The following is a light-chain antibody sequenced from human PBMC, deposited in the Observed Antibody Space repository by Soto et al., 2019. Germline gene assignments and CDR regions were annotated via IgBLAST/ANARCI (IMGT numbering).Light chain of an antibody. V-gene: IGKV1-39*01. CDR3: QQTYSTPRT. CDR2: AVS. J-gene: IGKJ1*01. Sequence: DIQMTQSPSSLSASVGDRVTITCRASQSISSYLNWYQQKPGKPPKLLIYAVSSIQDGVPSRFSVSGSVTDFSLTITSLQTEDFATYYCQQTYSTPRTFGQGTKVEIK. CDR1: QSISSY.